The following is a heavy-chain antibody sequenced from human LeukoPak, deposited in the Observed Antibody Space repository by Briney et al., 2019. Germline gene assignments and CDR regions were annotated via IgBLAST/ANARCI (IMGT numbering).Heavy chain of an antibody. D-gene: IGHD1-26*01. Sequence: SETLSLTCAVYGGSFSGYYWSWIRQPPGKGLEWIGKINHSGSTNYNPSLKSRVTISVDTSKNQFSLKLSSVTAADTAVYYCAREPGTFFMYIGSYLNWFDPWGQGTLVTVSS. V-gene: IGHV4-34*01. J-gene: IGHJ5*02. CDR2: INHSGST. CDR3: AREPGTFFMYIGSYLNWFDP. CDR1: GGSFSGYY.